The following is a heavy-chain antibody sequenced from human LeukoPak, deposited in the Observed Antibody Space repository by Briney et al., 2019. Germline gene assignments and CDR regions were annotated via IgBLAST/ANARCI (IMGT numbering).Heavy chain of an antibody. Sequence: GASVKVSCKASGYTFTTYYMHWVRQAPGQGLEWMGWVNPNSGGTNYAQKFRGRVTMTRDTSISTAYMELSRMRIDDTAVYYCARDDGGNTGYENFDYWGQGTLVTVSS. CDR2: VNPNSGGT. CDR1: GYTFTTYY. CDR3: ARDDGGNTGYENFDY. D-gene: IGHD5-12*01. J-gene: IGHJ4*02. V-gene: IGHV1-2*02.